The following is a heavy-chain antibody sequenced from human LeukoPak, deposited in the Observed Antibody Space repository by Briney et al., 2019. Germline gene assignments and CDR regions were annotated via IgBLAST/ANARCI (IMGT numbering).Heavy chain of an antibody. CDR1: GFPFSSFP. D-gene: IGHD5-12*01. CDR3: ARGKSGYDWDY. Sequence: GGSLRLSCAASGFPFSSFPMSWVRQAPGKGLEWVSGISSSGSGTYYTDSVKGRFTISRDSPKKTVYLQMNSLRPEDTAVYYCARGKSGYDWDYWGQGTLVSVSS. V-gene: IGHV3-23*01. CDR2: ISSSGSGT. J-gene: IGHJ4*02.